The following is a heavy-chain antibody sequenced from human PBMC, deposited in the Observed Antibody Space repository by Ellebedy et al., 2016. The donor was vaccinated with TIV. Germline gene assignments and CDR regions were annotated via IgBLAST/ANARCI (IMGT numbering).Heavy chain of an antibody. V-gene: IGHV3-30*18. J-gene: IGHJ4*02. CDR2: ISYDGSNK. Sequence: GGSLRLXCAASGFTFSSYGMHWVRQAPGKGLEWVAVISYDGSNKYYADSVKGRFTISRDNSKNTLYLQMNSLRAEDTAVYYCAKGSTTVSDWGQGTLVTVSS. CDR3: AKGSTTVSD. CDR1: GFTFSSYG. D-gene: IGHD4-17*01.